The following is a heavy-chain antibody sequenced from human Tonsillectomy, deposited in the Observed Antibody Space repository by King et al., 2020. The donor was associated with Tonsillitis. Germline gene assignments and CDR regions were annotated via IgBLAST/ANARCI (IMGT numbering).Heavy chain of an antibody. D-gene: IGHD4-11*01. Sequence: VQLVESGGGLVKPGGSLRLSCAASGFTFSNAWMSWVRQAPGKGLEWVGHINSKTDGGTTDYAAPVKGRFTISRDDSKNTLYLQMNSLKTEDSAVYYCTDIQSNYYGMEVWGQGTPVTVSS. CDR3: TDIQSNYYGMEV. V-gene: IGHV3-15*01. CDR2: INSKTDGGTT. CDR1: GFTFSNAW. J-gene: IGHJ6*02.